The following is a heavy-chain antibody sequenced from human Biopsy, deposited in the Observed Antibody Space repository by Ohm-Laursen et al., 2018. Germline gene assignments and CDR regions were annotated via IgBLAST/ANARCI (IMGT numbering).Heavy chain of an antibody. CDR3: AASFYENHPLGY. V-gene: IGHV1-2*02. D-gene: IGHD2/OR15-2a*01. CDR2: INPNTGAT. J-gene: IGHJ4*02. Sequence: ASVKVSCKASGYTLTGYAMHWVRQAPGEGLEWIGLINPNTGATTYAQKFQGRVTMTRDTSISIAYMELSRLRSDDTAVYFCAASFYENHPLGYWGQGTLVTVSS. CDR1: GYTLTGYA.